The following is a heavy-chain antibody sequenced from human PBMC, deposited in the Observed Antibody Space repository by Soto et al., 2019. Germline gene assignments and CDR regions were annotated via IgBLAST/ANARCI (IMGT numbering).Heavy chain of an antibody. CDR2: ISGSGGST. J-gene: IGHJ4*02. V-gene: IGHV3-23*01. CDR1: GFTFSSYA. Sequence: GSLRLSCAASGFTFSSYAMSWVRQAPGKGLEWVSSISGSGGSTYYADSVKGRFTISRDNSKNTLYLQMGSLRAEDMAVYYCARGPGYYFDYWGQGTLVTVSS. CDR3: ARGPGYYFDY.